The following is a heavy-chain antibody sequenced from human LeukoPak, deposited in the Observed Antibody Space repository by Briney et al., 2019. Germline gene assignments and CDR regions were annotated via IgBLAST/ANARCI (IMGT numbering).Heavy chain of an antibody. V-gene: IGHV3-23*01. D-gene: IGHD2-15*01. Sequence: GGSLRLSCVASRFTFNTYAVNWVRQAPGKGLEWVSAISSNGDITYYADSVRGRFTISRDNSKNTVFLQMNSLRADDTAVYYCATVKRDCSGGTCYSYDYWGQGTLVTVFS. J-gene: IGHJ4*02. CDR1: RFTFNTYA. CDR2: ISSNGDIT. CDR3: ATVKRDCSGGTCYSYDY.